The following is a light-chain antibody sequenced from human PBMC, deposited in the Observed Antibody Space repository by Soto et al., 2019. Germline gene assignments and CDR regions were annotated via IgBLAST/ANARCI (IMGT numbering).Light chain of an antibody. CDR3: QQYNSDSPT. J-gene: IGKJ2*01. CDR1: QSVDPY. CDR2: DAS. V-gene: IGKV1-5*01. Sequence: DIQMTQSPSTLSPSVGDRVTITCRASQSVDPYLAWYHQKPGTAPKLLIYDASSLENGVPSRFSGSGSGTEFTLTISSRQPDDLATYYCQQYNSDSPTFGQGTKLEIK.